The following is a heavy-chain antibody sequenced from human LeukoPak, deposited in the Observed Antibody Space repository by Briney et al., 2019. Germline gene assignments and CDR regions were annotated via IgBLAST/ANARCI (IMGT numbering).Heavy chain of an antibody. CDR3: ARVPTRWGYDSSGYYFDY. Sequence: SETLSLTCTVSGGSISSYYWSWIRQPPGKGLEWIGYTYYSGSTNYNPSLKSRVTISVGTSKNQFSLKLSSVTAADTAVYYCARVPTRWGYDSSGYYFDYWGQGTLVTVSS. J-gene: IGHJ4*02. CDR2: TYYSGST. V-gene: IGHV4-59*01. D-gene: IGHD3-22*01. CDR1: GGSISSYY.